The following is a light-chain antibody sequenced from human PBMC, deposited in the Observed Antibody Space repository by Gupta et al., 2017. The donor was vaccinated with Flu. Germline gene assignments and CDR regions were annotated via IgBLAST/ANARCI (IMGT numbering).Light chain of an antibody. CDR3: CSYAGSITWV. CDR2: DVS. J-gene: IGLJ3*02. CDR1: SSDVGSYNL. V-gene: IGLV2-23*02. Sequence: SSDVGSYNLVSWYQSHPGKAPKVIIYDVSRWPAGVSNRFAGSKSGNTASLTSSGHQADDEADYYCCSYAGSITWVFGGATKLTVL.